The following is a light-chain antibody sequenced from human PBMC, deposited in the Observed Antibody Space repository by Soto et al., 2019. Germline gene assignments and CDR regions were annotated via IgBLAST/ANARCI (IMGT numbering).Light chain of an antibody. CDR2: DVS. Sequence: QSALTQPASVSGSPGQSITISCTGTSSDVGGYNYVSWYQHHPGIAPKLMIYDVSLRPSGVSNRFSGSKSDNTASLTISGLQAEDEADYYCSSYTRSTPVVFGGGTKLTVL. CDR3: SSYTRSTPVV. J-gene: IGLJ3*02. V-gene: IGLV2-14*03. CDR1: SSDVGGYNY.